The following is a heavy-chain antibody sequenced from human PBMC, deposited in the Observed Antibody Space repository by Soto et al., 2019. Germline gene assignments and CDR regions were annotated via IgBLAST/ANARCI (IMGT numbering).Heavy chain of an antibody. J-gene: IGHJ4*02. CDR3: ARGPGYCSSTSCLGGANPL. CDR1: GYTFTSYG. Sequence: QVQLVQSGAEVKKPGASVKVSCKASGYTFTSYGISWVRQAPGQGLEWMGGISAYNGNTNYAQKLQGRVTMTTDTSTSTAYMELRSLRSDDTAVYYCARGPGYCSSTSCLGGANPLWGQGTLVTVSS. D-gene: IGHD2-2*01. V-gene: IGHV1-18*01. CDR2: ISAYNGNT.